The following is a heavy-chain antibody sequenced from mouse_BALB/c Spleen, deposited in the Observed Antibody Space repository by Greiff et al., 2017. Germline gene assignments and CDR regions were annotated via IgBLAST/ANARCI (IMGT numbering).Heavy chain of an antibody. CDR2: ISDGGSYT. V-gene: IGHV5-4*02. Sequence: EVQLMESGGGLVKPGGSLKLSCAASGFTFSDYYMYWVRQTPEKRLEWVATISDGGSYTYYPDSVKGRFTISRDNAKNNLYLQMSSLKSEDTAMYYCARAETGSFAYWGQGTLVTVSA. J-gene: IGHJ3*01. CDR1: GFTFSDYY. CDR3: ARAETGSFAY. D-gene: IGHD4-1*01.